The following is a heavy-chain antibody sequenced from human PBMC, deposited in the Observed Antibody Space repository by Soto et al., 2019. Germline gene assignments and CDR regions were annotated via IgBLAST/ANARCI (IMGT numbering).Heavy chain of an antibody. CDR2: IFPSDSDT. CDR1: GYKFTSYW. V-gene: IGHV5-51*01. J-gene: IGHJ5*02. D-gene: IGHD2-2*01. Sequence: GESLKMSCRTSGYKFTSYWIAWLPQMPGKGLELMGIIFPSDSDTRYSPSFQGQVTISADRSTSTVFLQWASLKAMDTAVYFCARKDKSSYFHWFDPWGQGTLVTVYS. CDR3: ARKDKSSYFHWFDP.